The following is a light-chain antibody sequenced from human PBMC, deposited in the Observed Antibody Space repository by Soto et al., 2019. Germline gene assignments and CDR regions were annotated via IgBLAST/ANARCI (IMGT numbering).Light chain of an antibody. V-gene: IGKV1-5*03. CDR3: QHYHDSQYT. CDR1: QRIGSW. Sequence: DIQMTQSPSTLSASVGDGVTITCRASQRIGSWLAWYQQKPGKAPKLLIYKATNLQSGVPSRFSGSGSGTEFSLTISSLQPVDSATYFCQHYHDSQYTFGPGTKLEI. J-gene: IGKJ2*01. CDR2: KAT.